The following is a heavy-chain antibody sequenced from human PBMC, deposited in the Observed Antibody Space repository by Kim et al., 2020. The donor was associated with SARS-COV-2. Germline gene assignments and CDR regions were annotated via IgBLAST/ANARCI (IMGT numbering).Heavy chain of an antibody. CDR2: IIPIFGTA. CDR1: GGTFSSYA. CDR3: ARGGVYGDYGNWFDP. Sequence: SVKVSCKASGGTFSSYAISWVRQAPGQGLEWMGGIIPIFGTANYAQKFQGRVTITADESTSTAYMELSSLRSEDTAVYYCARGGVYGDYGNWFDPWGQGTLVTVSS. D-gene: IGHD4-17*01. J-gene: IGHJ5*02. V-gene: IGHV1-69*13.